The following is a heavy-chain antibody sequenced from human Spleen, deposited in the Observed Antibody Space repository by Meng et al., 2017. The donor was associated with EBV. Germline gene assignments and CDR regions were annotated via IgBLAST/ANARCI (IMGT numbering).Heavy chain of an antibody. J-gene: IGHJ4*02. CDR2: IYSGGST. V-gene: IGHV3-53*01. D-gene: IGHD5-24*01. CDR1: GSTVSSNF. Sequence: EVQGGGSGGGLVQPGGSLVFSGAASGSTVSSNFMSWVRQVPGKGLEWVSVIYSGGSTEYADSVKGRFTVSRDNSKNTLYLQMNSLRAEDTAVYYCAGSWPSRYWGQGTLVTVSS. CDR3: AGSWPSRY.